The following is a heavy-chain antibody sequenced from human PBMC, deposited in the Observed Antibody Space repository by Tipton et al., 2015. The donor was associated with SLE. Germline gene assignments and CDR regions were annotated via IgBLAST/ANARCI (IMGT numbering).Heavy chain of an antibody. V-gene: IGHV4-61*10. J-gene: IGHJ4*02. CDR2: IRDSGST. Sequence: TLSLTCTVSGGSISSGSYYWSWIRQPAGKGLEWIGYIRDSGSTNYNPSLESRVTISVDTSKNQFSLKLSSVTAADTAVYYCARDTSYRLDYWGQGTLVTVSS. CDR3: ARDTSYRLDY. CDR1: GGSISSGSYY. D-gene: IGHD3-16*02.